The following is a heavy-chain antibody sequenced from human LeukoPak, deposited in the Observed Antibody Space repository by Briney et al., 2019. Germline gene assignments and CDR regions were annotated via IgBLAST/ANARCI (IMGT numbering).Heavy chain of an antibody. D-gene: IGHD6-6*01. CDR3: AKEGSSSLTLDY. V-gene: IGHV3-23*01. CDR2: ISGSISNT. Sequence: GGSLRLSGAASGFTFSNYALSWVRQAPGRGLEWVSAISGSISNTYYADSVKGRFTISRDNSKNTLYLQMNSLRAEDTAVYFCAKEGSSSLTLDYWGQGTLVTVSS. CDR1: GFTFSNYA. J-gene: IGHJ4*02.